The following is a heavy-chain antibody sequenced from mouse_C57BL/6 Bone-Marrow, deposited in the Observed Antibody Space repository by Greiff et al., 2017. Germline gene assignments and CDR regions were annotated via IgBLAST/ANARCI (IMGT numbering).Heavy chain of an antibody. CDR2: IYPGSGNT. CDR3: ARSYPVAMDY. CDR1: GYTFTDYY. Sequence: PRAPVKLSCKASGYTFTDYYINWVKQRPGQGLESIARIYPGSGNTYYNEKFKGKATLTAEKSSSTAYMQLGSLTSEDSTVYFCARSYPVAMDYWGQGTSVTVSS. V-gene: IGHV1-76*01. J-gene: IGHJ4*01. D-gene: IGHD2-10*01.